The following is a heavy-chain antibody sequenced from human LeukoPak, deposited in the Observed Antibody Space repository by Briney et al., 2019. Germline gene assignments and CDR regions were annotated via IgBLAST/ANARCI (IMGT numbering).Heavy chain of an antibody. CDR1: GGTFSSYA. V-gene: IGHV1-69*13. CDR2: IIPIFGTA. Sequence: SVKVSCKASGGTFSSYAISWVRQAPGQGLEWMGGIIPIFGTANYAQKFQGRVTITADESTSTAYMELSSLRSEDTAVYYCARDSKMVRGVIRWFDPWGQGTLVTVSS. CDR3: ARDSKMVRGVIRWFDP. D-gene: IGHD3-10*01. J-gene: IGHJ5*02.